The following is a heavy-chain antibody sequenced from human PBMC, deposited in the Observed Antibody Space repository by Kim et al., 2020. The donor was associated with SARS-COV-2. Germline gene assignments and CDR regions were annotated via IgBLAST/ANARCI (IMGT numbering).Heavy chain of an antibody. D-gene: IGHD3-10*01. Sequence: TPSLKRRFTISVDTAKNQFSLKLSSVTAADTAVYYCARLDWFGELSLDYWGQGTLVTVSS. V-gene: IGHV4-39*01. CDR3: ARLDWFGELSLDY. J-gene: IGHJ4*02.